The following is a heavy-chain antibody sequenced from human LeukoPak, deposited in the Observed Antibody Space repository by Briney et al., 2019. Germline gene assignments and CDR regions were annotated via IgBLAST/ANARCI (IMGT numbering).Heavy chain of an antibody. V-gene: IGHV3-74*01. CDR1: GFTFSSYW. J-gene: IGHJ4*02. D-gene: IGHD3-22*01. Sequence: GGSLRLSCAASGFTFSSYWIHWVRQAPGKGLVWVSRINSNGSSTSYANSVKGRFTISRDNSKNTLYLQMNSLRAEDTAVYYCAGEKHYYDSSGYYRSFDYWGQGTLVTVSS. CDR2: INSNGSST. CDR3: AGEKHYYDSSGYYRSFDY.